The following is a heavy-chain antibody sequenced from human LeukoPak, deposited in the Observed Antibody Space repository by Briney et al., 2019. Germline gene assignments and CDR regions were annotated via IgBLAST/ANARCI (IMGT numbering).Heavy chain of an antibody. CDR2: IYSGGST. J-gene: IGHJ2*01. Sequence: GGSLRLSCVASEVTFSSNHMSWVRQAPGKGLEWVSVIYSGGSTYYADSVKGRFTISRDNSKNTLYLQMNSLRAEDTAVYYCAKDPGWFGEDKNWYFDLWGRGTLVTVSS. CDR1: EVTFSSNH. CDR3: AKDPGWFGEDKNWYFDL. V-gene: IGHV3-53*01. D-gene: IGHD3-10*01.